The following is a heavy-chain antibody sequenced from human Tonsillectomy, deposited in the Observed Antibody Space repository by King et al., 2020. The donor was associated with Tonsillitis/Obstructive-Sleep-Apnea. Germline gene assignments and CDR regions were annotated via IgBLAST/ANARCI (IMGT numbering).Heavy chain of an antibody. V-gene: IGHV3-11*05. CDR2: ISISSTYT. CDR3: ARDDELDV. Sequence: VQLVESGGGLVKPGGSLRLSCAASGFTFSDSYISWIRQAPGEGLEWVSDISISSTYTNYAYSVKGRFTISRDNAKKSLYLQMNRLRAEDTAVYYCARDDELDVWGKGTTVTVSS. J-gene: IGHJ6*04. CDR1: GFTFSDSY.